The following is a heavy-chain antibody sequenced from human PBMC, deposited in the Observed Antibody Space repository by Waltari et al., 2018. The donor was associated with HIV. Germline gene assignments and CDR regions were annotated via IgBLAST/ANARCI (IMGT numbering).Heavy chain of an antibody. Sequence: QLQLQESGSGLVKPSQTLSLTCAVSGGSISSGGYSWSWIRQPPGKGLEWIGYIYHSGSTYYNPSLKSRVTISVDRSKNQFSLKLSSVTAADTAVYYCARDAGEYCGGDCGLDYWGQGTLVTVSS. CDR1: GGSISSGGYS. CDR3: ARDAGEYCGGDCGLDY. J-gene: IGHJ4*02. D-gene: IGHD2-21*02. CDR2: IYHSGST. V-gene: IGHV4-30-2*01.